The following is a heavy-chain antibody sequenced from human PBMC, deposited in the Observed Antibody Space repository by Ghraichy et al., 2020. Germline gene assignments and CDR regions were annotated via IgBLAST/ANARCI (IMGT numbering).Heavy chain of an antibody. V-gene: IGHV1-69*13. Sequence: SVKVSCKASGGTFSSYAISWVRQAPGQGLEWMGGIIPIFGTANYAQKFQGRVTITADESTSTAYMELSSLRSEDTAVYYCARGLYGGLYYYYGMDVWGQGTTVTVSS. CDR3: ARGLYGGLYYYYGMDV. D-gene: IGHD4-23*01. CDR1: GGTFSSYA. J-gene: IGHJ6*02. CDR2: IIPIFGTA.